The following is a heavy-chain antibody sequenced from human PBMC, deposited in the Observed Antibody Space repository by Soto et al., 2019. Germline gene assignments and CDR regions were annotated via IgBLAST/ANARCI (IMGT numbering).Heavy chain of an antibody. CDR1: GFTFSSYD. V-gene: IGHV3-13*01. J-gene: IGHJ4*02. CDR2: IGTAGDT. CDR3: ARLDVDWIFDY. D-gene: IGHD1-1*01. Sequence: GGSLRLSCAASGFTFSSYDMHWVRQATGKGLEWVSAIGTAGDTYYPGSVKGQFTISRENAKNSLYLQMNSLRAEDTAVYYCARLDVDWIFDYWGQGTLVTVSS.